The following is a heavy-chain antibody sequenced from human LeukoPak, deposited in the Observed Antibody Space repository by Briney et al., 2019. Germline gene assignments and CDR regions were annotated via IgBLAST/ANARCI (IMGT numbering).Heavy chain of an antibody. J-gene: IGHJ4*02. CDR1: GFTFSTYW. CDR2: IKQDGNEK. CDR3: VRGGKWGSFDY. D-gene: IGHD3-16*01. V-gene: IGHV3-7*01. Sequence: PGGSLRLSCAASGFTFSTYWMIWVRQAPGKGLEGVANIKQDGNEKYYVDSVKGRFTISRDNAKNSLFLQMNSLRAEDTAVYYCVRGGKWGSFDYWGQGTLVTVSS.